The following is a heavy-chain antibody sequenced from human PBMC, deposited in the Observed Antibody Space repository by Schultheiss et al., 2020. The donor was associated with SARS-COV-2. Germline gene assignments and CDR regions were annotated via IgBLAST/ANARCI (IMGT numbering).Heavy chain of an antibody. CDR3: AKDGVRYCGGDCPDY. CDR2: ISGSGGST. D-gene: IGHD2-21*02. CDR1: GFTFSAYA. Sequence: GGSLRLSCAASGFTFSAYAMSWVRQAPGKGLEWVSAISGSGGSTYYADSVKGRFTISRDNSINTLHLEVNSLRAEDTAVYYCAKDGVRYCGGDCPDYWGQGTLVTVSS. V-gene: IGHV3-23*01. J-gene: IGHJ4*02.